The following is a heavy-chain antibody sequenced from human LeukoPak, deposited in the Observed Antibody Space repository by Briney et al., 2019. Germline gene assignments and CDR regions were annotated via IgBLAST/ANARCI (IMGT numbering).Heavy chain of an antibody. J-gene: IGHJ6*03. D-gene: IGHD5-12*01. V-gene: IGHV4-34*01. CDR2: INHSGST. CDR3: ARIGVATPKRAHYYYYMDV. Sequence: SETLSLTCAVYGGSFSGYYWSWLRQPPGKGLEWIGEINHSGSTNYNPSLKSRVTISVDTSKNQFSLKLSSVTAADTAVYYCARIGVATPKRAHYYYYMDVWGKGTTVTISS. CDR1: GGSFSGYY.